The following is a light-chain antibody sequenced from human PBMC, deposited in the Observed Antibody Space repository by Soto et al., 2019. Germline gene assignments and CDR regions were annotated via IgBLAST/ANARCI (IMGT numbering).Light chain of an antibody. Sequence: EIVLTQSPGTLSLSPVERATLSCRASQSLTSSYLAWYQQKPGQAPRLLIYGASSRATGIPDRFSGSGSGTDFTLTISRLEPEDFAVYYCQQYGSSPPRTFGQGTKVDIK. CDR3: QQYGSSPPRT. J-gene: IGKJ1*01. CDR1: QSLTSSY. CDR2: GAS. V-gene: IGKV3-20*01.